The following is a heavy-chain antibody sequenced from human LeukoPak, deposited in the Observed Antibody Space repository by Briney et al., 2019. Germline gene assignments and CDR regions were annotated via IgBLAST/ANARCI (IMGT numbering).Heavy chain of an antibody. J-gene: IGHJ4*02. Sequence: GGSLRLSCAASGFAFSTYAMSWVRQAPGKGLEWVSTITGSGGSTYYTDSVKGRFTISRDNAKNSLYLQMNSLRGEDTAVYYCVGGSGWVHDYWGQGTLVTVSS. CDR2: ITGSGGST. CDR1: GFAFSTYA. D-gene: IGHD6-19*01. CDR3: VGGSGWVHDY. V-gene: IGHV3-23*01.